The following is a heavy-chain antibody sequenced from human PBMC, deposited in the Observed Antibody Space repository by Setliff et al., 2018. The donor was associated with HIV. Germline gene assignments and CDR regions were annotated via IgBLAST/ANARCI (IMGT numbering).Heavy chain of an antibody. CDR2: IFYTGST. D-gene: IGHD3-9*01. J-gene: IGHJ4*02. CDR3: AKTIGRYFDIFDN. Sequence: SETLSLTCTVSGGSISSNSYYWGWIRQPTGKGLEWIGSIFYTGSTYYNPSLQSRVTISVDTSKNQFSLKLNSVTAADTAVYYCAKTIGRYFDIFDNWGQGTLVTVSS. CDR1: GGSISSNSYY. V-gene: IGHV4-39*01.